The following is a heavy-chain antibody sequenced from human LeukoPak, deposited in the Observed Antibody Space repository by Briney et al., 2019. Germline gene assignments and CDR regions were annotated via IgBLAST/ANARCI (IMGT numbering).Heavy chain of an antibody. CDR3: AKSSSIDSSGYLGY. J-gene: IGHJ4*02. CDR1: GFTFSSYG. CDR2: TSYDGSNQ. Sequence: PGGSLRLSCAASGFTFSSYGMHWVRQAPGKGLEWVAVTSYDGSNQYYADSVKGRFTISRDDSRDTLYLQMHSLRAEDTAVYYCAKSSSIDSSGYLGYWGQGTLVTVSS. V-gene: IGHV3-30*18. D-gene: IGHD3-22*01.